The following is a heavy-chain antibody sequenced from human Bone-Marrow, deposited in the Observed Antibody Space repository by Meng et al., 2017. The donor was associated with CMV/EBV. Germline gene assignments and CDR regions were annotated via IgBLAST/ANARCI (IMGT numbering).Heavy chain of an antibody. D-gene: IGHD6-13*01. V-gene: IGHV1-18*01. Sequence: ASVKVSCKASGYTFTSYGISWVRQAPGQGLEWMGWISAYNGNTNYAQKLQGRVTMTTDTSTSTAYMELRSLRSDDTAVYYCARAPRIAAAGTMLILDYWGQGPLVTVSS. J-gene: IGHJ4*02. CDR1: GYTFTSYG. CDR3: ARAPRIAAAGTMLILDY. CDR2: ISAYNGNT.